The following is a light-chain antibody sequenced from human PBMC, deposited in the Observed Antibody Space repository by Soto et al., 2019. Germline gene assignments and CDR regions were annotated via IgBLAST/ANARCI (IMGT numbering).Light chain of an antibody. Sequence: QSVLTQPASVSGSPGQSITISCTGTSSDVGGSNYVSWYQQHPGKAPKLMIYDVSNRPSGVSNRFSGSKSGNTASLTISGLQAEDEADYYYSSYTSSSTLYVFGTGTKLTVL. CDR3: SSYTSSSTLYV. CDR2: DVS. CDR1: SSDVGGSNY. J-gene: IGLJ1*01. V-gene: IGLV2-14*01.